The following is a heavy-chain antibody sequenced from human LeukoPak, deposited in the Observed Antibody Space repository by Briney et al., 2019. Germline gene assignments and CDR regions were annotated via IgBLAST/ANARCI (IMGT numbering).Heavy chain of an antibody. Sequence: GGSLRLSCAASGFTFSSYAMHWVRQAPGKGLEWVAVISYDGSNKYYADSVKGRFTISRDNSKNTLYLQMNSLRAEDTAVYYCAKDGEGYYYYYMDVWGKGTTVTVSS. V-gene: IGHV3-30-3*01. D-gene: IGHD3-3*01. CDR2: ISYDGSNK. J-gene: IGHJ6*03. CDR3: AKDGEGYYYYYMDV. CDR1: GFTFSSYA.